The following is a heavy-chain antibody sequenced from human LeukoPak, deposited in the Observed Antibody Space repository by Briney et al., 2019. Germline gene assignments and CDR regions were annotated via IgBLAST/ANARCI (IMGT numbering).Heavy chain of an antibody. J-gene: IGHJ4*02. CDR2: INHSGST. CDR3: ATEYSSGLTFDY. V-gene: IGHV4-34*01. Sequence: PSETLSLTCAVYGGSFSGYYWSWIRQPPGKGLEWIGEINHSGSTNYNPSLKSRVTISVDTSKNQFSLKLSSVTAADTAVYYCATEYSSGLTFDYWGRGTLVTVSS. D-gene: IGHD6-19*01. CDR1: GGSFSGYY.